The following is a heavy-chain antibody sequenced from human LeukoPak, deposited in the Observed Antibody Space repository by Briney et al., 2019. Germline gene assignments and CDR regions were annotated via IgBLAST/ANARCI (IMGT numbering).Heavy chain of an antibody. V-gene: IGHV3-11*04. D-gene: IGHD5-12*01. CDR3: AKRSGYENSYYYYGMYV. Sequence: GGSLRLSCAASGFTFSDYNMSWIRQAPGKGLEWVSYISSSGSTIYYADSVKGRFTISRDNSKNTLYLQMNSLRAEDTAVYYCAKRSGYENSYYYYGMYVWGQGTTVTVSS. J-gene: IGHJ6*02. CDR2: ISSSGSTI. CDR1: GFTFSDYN.